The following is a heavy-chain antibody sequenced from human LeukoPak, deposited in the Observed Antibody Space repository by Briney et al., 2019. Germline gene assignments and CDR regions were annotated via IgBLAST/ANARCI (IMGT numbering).Heavy chain of an antibody. CDR3: ARGGYRSSAWDFDY. V-gene: IGHV3-74*01. CDR2: IDGDGSST. D-gene: IGHD6-6*01. J-gene: IGHJ4*02. Sequence: GGSLRLSCAASGLAFSSYWMYWVRQAPGKGLVWVSRIDGDGSSTSYADSVRGRFTISRDNAKNTLYLQMNSLRAEDTAVYYCARGGYRSSAWDFDYWGQGTLVTVSS. CDR1: GLAFSSYW.